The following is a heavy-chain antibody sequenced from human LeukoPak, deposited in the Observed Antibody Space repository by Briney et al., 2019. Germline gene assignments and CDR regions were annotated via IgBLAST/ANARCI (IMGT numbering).Heavy chain of an antibody. CDR3: TRSTYYYDSSGYPTRPYYYYGMDV. D-gene: IGHD3-22*01. Sequence: GGSLRLSCAASGFTFSGSAMHWVRQASGKGLEWVGRIRSKANSYATAYAASVKGRFTISRDDSKNTAYLQMNSLKTEDTAVYYCTRSTYYYDSSGYPTRPYYYYGMDVWGQGTTVTVSS. CDR2: IRSKANSYAT. CDR1: GFTFSGSA. J-gene: IGHJ6*02. V-gene: IGHV3-73*01.